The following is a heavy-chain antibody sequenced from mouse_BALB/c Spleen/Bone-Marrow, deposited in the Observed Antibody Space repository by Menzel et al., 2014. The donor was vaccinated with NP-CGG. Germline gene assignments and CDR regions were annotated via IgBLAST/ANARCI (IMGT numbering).Heavy chain of an antibody. CDR2: ISSGSSTI. V-gene: IGHV5-17*02. J-gene: IGHJ2*01. CDR3: ASSPYGYFDY. D-gene: IGHD1-1*01. Sequence: EVKLVESGGGLVQPGGSRKLSCAASGFTFSSFGMRWVRQAPEKGLEWVAYISSGSSTIYYADTVKGRFTISRDNPKNTLFLQITSLRSEDTAMYYCASSPYGYFDYWGQGTTLTVSS. CDR1: GFTFSSFG.